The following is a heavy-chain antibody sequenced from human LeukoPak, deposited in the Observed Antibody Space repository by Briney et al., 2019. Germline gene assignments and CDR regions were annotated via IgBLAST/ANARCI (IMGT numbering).Heavy chain of an antibody. CDR1: GGSIRNYY. V-gene: IGHV4-4*07. CDR2: MFTGGST. J-gene: IGHJ4*02. Sequence: SETLSLTCTVSGGSIRNYYWSWIRQPAGERLEWIGRMFTGGSTTYNPALKSRVTMSVDTSKNQFSLKLTSVTAADTAVYYCAGHHPRNTVDFWGQGTLVTVSS. CDR3: AGHHPRNTVDF. D-gene: IGHD2/OR15-2a*01.